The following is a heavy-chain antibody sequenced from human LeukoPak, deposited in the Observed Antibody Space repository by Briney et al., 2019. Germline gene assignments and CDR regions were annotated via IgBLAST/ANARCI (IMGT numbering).Heavy chain of an antibody. CDR1: GGSISSGGYS. V-gene: IGHV4-30-2*01. J-gene: IGHJ4*02. Sequence: SQTLSLTCAVSGGSISSGGYSWSWIRQPPGKGLEWIGYIYHSGSTYYNPSLKSRVTISVDGSKNQFSLKLSSVTAADTAVYYCARGLRPARYWGQGTLVTVSS. CDR3: ARGLRPARY. CDR2: IYHSGST. D-gene: IGHD3-22*01.